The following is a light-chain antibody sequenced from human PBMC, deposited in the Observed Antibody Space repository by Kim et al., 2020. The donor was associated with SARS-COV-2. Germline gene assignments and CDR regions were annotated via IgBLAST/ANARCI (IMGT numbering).Light chain of an antibody. CDR3: HQYASPRLT. V-gene: IGKV3-20*01. CDR1: ENVGSSY. Sequence: EIVLTQSPGTLSLSSGERATLSCRPSENVGSSYLAWYQQRPGQAPRLLIYGASNRATGIPDRFSGNGSGRDFTLTISGLEPEDFAVYYCHQYASPRLTFGGGTKVDIK. J-gene: IGKJ4*01. CDR2: GAS.